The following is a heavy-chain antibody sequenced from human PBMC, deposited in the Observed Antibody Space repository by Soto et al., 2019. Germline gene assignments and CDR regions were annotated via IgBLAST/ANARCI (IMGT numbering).Heavy chain of an antibody. J-gene: IGHJ5*02. Sequence: VASVKVSCKASGGTFSSYAISWVRQAPGQGLEWMGGIIPIFGTANYAQKFQGRVTITADKSTSTAYMELSSLRSEDTAVYYCASRPDSNYFNWFDPWGQGTLVTVSS. CDR2: IIPIFGTA. CDR3: ASRPDSNYFNWFDP. CDR1: GGTFSSYA. D-gene: IGHD4-4*01. V-gene: IGHV1-69*06.